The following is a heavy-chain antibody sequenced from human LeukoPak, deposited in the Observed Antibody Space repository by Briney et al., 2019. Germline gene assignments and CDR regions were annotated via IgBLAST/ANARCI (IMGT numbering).Heavy chain of an antibody. CDR1: GFTFSSYA. V-gene: IGHV3-7*01. CDR2: IKQDGSEK. D-gene: IGHD2-8*01. CDR3: ARNGGGCTNGVCYSSYYYYGMDV. Sequence: GGSLRLSCAASGFTFSSYAMSWVRQAPGKGLEWVANIKQDGSEKYYVDSVKGRFTISRDNAKNSLYLQMNSLRAEDTAVYYCARNGGGCTNGVCYSSYYYYGMDVWGQGTTVTVSS. J-gene: IGHJ6*02.